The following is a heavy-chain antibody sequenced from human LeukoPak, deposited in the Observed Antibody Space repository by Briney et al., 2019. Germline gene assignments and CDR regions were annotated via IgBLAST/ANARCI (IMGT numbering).Heavy chain of an antibody. CDR1: GYTFTSYD. CDR2: MNPNSGNT. D-gene: IGHD1-26*01. Sequence: ASVRVSCKASGYTFTSYDINWVRQATGQGLEWMGWMNPNSGNTGYAQKFQGRGTMTMNTSISTAYMELSSLRSQDTALYYCVRGEVGAPEFDNCGARNLVSASS. CDR3: VRGEVGAPEFDN. J-gene: IGHJ4*02. V-gene: IGHV1-8*01.